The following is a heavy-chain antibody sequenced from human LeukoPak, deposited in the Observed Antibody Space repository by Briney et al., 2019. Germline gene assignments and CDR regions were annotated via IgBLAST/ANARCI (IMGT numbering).Heavy chain of an antibody. CDR2: MNPISGNT. Sequence: EASVKVSCKASGYTFTSYDISWVRQATGQGLEWIGWMNPISGNTGYAQKFQGRVTMTRSTSISTAYMELSSLRSEDTAVYYCARPYCSGGDCLRYFDLWGRGTLITVSS. J-gene: IGHJ2*01. D-gene: IGHD2-15*01. V-gene: IGHV1-8*01. CDR3: ARPYCSGGDCLRYFDL. CDR1: GYTFTSYD.